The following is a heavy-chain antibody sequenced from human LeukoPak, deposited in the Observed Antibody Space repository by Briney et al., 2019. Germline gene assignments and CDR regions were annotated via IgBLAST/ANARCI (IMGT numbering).Heavy chain of an antibody. D-gene: IGHD6-19*01. J-gene: IGHJ3*02. CDR1: GCTFTSYG. CDR2: ISTYNGNT. V-gene: IGHV1-18*01. Sequence: ASVKVSCKASGCTFTSYGISWVRQAPGQGLEWMGWISTYNGNTNYAQKLQGRVTMTTDTSTSTAYMELRSLRSDDTAVYYCASTYSSGWYGNAFHIWGQGTMVTVSS. CDR3: ASTYSSGWYGNAFHI.